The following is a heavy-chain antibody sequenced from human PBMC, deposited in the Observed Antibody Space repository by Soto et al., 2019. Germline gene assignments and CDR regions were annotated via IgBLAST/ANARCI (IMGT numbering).Heavy chain of an antibody. CDR1: GGSISSYY. Sequence: SETLSLTCTVSGGSISSYYWGWIRQPPGKGLEWIGSIYYSGSAYYNPSLKSRVTIFVDTSKNQFSLEVSSVTAADTGLYYCASRRSSWYYDSWGQGTLVTISS. CDR3: ASRRSSWYYDS. J-gene: IGHJ4*01. D-gene: IGHD6-13*01. V-gene: IGHV4-39*01. CDR2: IYYSGSA.